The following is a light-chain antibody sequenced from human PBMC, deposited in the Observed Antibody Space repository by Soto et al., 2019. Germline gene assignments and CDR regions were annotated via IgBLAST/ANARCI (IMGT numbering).Light chain of an antibody. CDR3: SSFGDSKV. Sequence: QSALTQPPSASGSPGQSVTVSCTGSSSDIGAYNHVSWYQQQPGKAPKLIIFEVNERPSGVPDRFSGSKSGNTASLTVSGLQAEDEADYYCSSFGDSKVFGGGTKLTVL. V-gene: IGLV2-8*01. CDR2: EVN. J-gene: IGLJ2*01. CDR1: SSDIGAYNH.